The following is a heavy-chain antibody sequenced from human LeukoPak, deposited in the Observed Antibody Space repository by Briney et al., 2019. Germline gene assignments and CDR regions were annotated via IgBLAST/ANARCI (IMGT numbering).Heavy chain of an antibody. CDR2: INAGNGNT. CDR1: GYTFTSYA. CDR3: ARETVRGVITYYYYGMDV. D-gene: IGHD3-10*01. Sequence: ASVKVSCKASGYTFTSYAMHWVRQAPGQRLEWMGWINAGNGNTKYSQKFQGRVTITRDTSASTAYMELSSLRSEDTAVYYCARETVRGVITYYYYGMDVWGEGTTVTVSS. V-gene: IGHV1-3*01. J-gene: IGHJ6*04.